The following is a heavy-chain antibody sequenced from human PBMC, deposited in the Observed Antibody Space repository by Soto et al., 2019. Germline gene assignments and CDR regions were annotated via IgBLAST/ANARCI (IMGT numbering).Heavy chain of an antibody. CDR3: ARDHYDSGGYYLDY. V-gene: IGHV3-30-3*01. CDR1: GFTFSSYA. D-gene: IGHD3-22*01. J-gene: IGHJ4*02. Sequence: GGSLRLSCAASGFTFSSYAMHWVRQAPGKGLEWVAVISYDGSNKYYADSVKGRFTISRDNSKNTLYLQMNSLRAEDTAVYYCARDHYDSGGYYLDYWGQGSLVTVSS. CDR2: ISYDGSNK.